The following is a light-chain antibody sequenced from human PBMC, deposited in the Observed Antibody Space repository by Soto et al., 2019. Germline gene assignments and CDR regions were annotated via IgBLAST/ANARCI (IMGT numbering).Light chain of an antibody. J-gene: IGKJ1*01. CDR1: QGISSN. CDR2: AAS. V-gene: IGKV1-39*01. Sequence: EMTQSPSSFSASLGDRVTITSRPGQGISSNLNWYQQKPGNAPNLLIYAASTLQSGVPSRFSAYGSETDFTLTISNLQAEDFATYYCQQSYTTPRTFGQGTKVEVK. CDR3: QQSYTTPRT.